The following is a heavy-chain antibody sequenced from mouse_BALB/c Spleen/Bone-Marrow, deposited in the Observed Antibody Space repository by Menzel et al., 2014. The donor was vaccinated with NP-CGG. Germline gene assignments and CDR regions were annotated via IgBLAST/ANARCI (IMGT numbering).Heavy chain of an antibody. J-gene: IGHJ3*01. V-gene: IGHV1S81*02. D-gene: IGHD2-2*01. CDR2: INPSNGGA. Sequence: QVQLQQSGAELVKPGASVKLSCKASGYTFTSYYMYWVKQRPGQGLEWIGEINPSNGGADFNEKFKIKATLTVDKSSSTAYMQLSSLTSEDSAAYYCTTSSGYNWFAYWGQGTLVTVSA. CDR1: GYTFTSYY. CDR3: TTSSGYNWFAY.